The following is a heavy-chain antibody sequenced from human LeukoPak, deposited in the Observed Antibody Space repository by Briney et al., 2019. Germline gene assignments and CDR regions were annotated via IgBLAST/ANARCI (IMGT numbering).Heavy chain of an antibody. CDR3: ARDALEMATIPFDY. J-gene: IGHJ4*02. CDR1: GYTFTSYY. V-gene: IGHV1-69*04. CDR2: IIPILGIA. D-gene: IGHD5-24*01. Sequence: SVKVSCKASGYTFTSYYMHWVRQAPGQGLEWMGRIIPILGIANYAQKFQGRVTITADKSTSTAYMELSSLRSEDTAVYYCARDALEMATIPFDYWGQGTLVTVSS.